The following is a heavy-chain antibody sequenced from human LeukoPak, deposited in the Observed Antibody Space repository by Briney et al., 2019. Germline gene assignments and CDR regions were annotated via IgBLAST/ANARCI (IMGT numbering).Heavy chain of an antibody. D-gene: IGHD5-18*01. CDR3: ARGLEKGYSFGIDY. CDR2: ISWNSGTI. Sequence: GGSLRLSCAASGFTFDDYAMHWVRQAPGKGLEWVSGISWNSGTIGHADSVRGRFTVSRDSAKNSLYLQMTSLRADDTGLYYCARGLEKGYSFGIDYWGQGTLVTVSS. J-gene: IGHJ4*02. CDR1: GFTFDDYA. V-gene: IGHV3-9*01.